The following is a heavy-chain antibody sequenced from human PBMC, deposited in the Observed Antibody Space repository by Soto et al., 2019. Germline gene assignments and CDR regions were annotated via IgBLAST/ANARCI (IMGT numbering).Heavy chain of an antibody. J-gene: IGHJ2*01. CDR2: ISYDGSDK. CDR3: AKDHYYDNSGYYYDWYFDL. V-gene: IGHV3-30*18. D-gene: IGHD3-22*01. Sequence: QVQLVESGGGVVQPGRSQRLSCAASGFTFSNYGMHWVRQAPGKGLEWVAVISYDGSDKYYADSVKGRFTISRDNSRNTLYLQMHSLRAEDTAVYYCAKDHYYDNSGYYYDWYFDLWGRGTLVTVSS. CDR1: GFTFSNYG.